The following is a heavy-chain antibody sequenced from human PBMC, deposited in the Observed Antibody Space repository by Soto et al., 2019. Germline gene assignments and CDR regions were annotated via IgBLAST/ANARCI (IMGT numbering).Heavy chain of an antibody. Sequence: GESLKISCKGSGYSFTSYWIGWVRQMPGKGLEWMGIIYPGDSDTRYSPSFQGQVTISADKSISTAYLQWSSLRASDTAMYFCARGGGYSSSWYLPWFDPWGQGTLVTVSS. D-gene: IGHD6-13*01. CDR2: IYPGDSDT. CDR3: ARGGGYSSSWYLPWFDP. J-gene: IGHJ5*02. V-gene: IGHV5-51*01. CDR1: GYSFTSYW.